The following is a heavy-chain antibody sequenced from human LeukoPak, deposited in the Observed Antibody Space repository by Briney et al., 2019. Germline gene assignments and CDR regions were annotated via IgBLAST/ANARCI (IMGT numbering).Heavy chain of an antibody. D-gene: IGHD3-22*01. Sequence: TGGSLRLSCAASGFTFSSYAMSWVRQAPGKGLEWVSAISGSGGSTYYADSVKGRFTISRDNSKNTLYLQMNSLRAEDTAVYYCARDPTLGYYDSSVDWGQGTLVTVSS. V-gene: IGHV3-23*01. CDR3: ARDPTLGYYDSSVD. J-gene: IGHJ4*02. CDR1: GFTFSSYA. CDR2: ISGSGGST.